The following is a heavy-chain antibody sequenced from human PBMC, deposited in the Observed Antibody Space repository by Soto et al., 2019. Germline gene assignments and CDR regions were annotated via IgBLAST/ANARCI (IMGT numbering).Heavy chain of an antibody. CDR1: GGSISSSSYY. V-gene: IGHV4-39*01. J-gene: IGHJ5*02. D-gene: IGHD2-21*02. CDR2: IFSGGNT. CDR3: ARFVPVVTPLGWFDP. Sequence: QLQLQESGPGLVKPSETLSLTCTVSGGSISSSSYYWDWIRQPPGQGLEWIGNIFSGGNTYYNPSLKSRVTISVDTSRNQFSLKMRSVTAADTAIYYCARFVPVVTPLGWFDPWGQGTLVTVSS.